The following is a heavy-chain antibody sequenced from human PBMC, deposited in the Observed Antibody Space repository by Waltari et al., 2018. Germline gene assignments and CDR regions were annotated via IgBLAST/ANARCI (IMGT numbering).Heavy chain of an antibody. V-gene: IGHV4-34*01. CDR2: INRGGNA. CDR1: GASFNINY. Sequence: QVQILQSGAGLLKPSETLSLTCAVYGASFNINYWSWIRQSPGKGLEWIAEINRGGNANYNPSLGSRVTISVDMSKNQVSLNLSSVTAADTAVYYCARLLIEPSGLGWYSFDHWGQGIPVIVS. CDR3: ARLLIEPSGLGWYSFDH. J-gene: IGHJ4*02. D-gene: IGHD2-21*01.